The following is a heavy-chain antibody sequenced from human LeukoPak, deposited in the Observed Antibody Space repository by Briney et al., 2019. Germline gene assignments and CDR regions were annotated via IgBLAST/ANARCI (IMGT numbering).Heavy chain of an antibody. CDR1: GFTFSSYA. Sequence: GGSLRLSCAASGFTFSSYAMSWVRQAPGKGLEWVSAISGSGGNTYYADSVKGRFTISRDNSKNTLYLQMNSLRAEDTAVYYCARHSSPYYDFWSGYLGQSGFDYWGQGALVTVSS. D-gene: IGHD3-3*01. V-gene: IGHV3-23*01. CDR2: ISGSGGNT. J-gene: IGHJ4*02. CDR3: ARHSSPYYDFWSGYLGQSGFDY.